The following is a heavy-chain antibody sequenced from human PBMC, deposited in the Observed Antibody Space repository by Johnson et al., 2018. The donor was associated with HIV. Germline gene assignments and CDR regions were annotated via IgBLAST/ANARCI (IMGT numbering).Heavy chain of an antibody. CDR2: ISWNSGSI. CDR3: ATGYSGSPLGDTFDI. V-gene: IGHV3-9*01. CDR1: GFTFDDYA. Sequence: VQLVESGGGLVQPGRSLRHSCVASGFTFDDYAMHWVRQAPGKGLEWVSGISWNSGSIGYADSVKGRFTISRDNAKNSLYVQMNSLRAEDTAVYYCATGYSGSPLGDTFDIWGQGTMVTVSS. D-gene: IGHD1-26*01. J-gene: IGHJ3*02.